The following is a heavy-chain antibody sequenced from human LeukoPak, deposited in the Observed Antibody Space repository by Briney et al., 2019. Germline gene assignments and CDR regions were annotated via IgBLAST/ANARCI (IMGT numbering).Heavy chain of an antibody. CDR2: ISGSGGST. CDR3: AKDMTTSPQHYGMDV. CDR1: GFTFSSYA. Sequence: PGASLRLSCAASGFTFSSYAMSWVRQAPGKGLEWVSAISGSGGSTYYADSVKGRFTISRDNSKNTLYLQMNSLRAEDTAVYYCAKDMTTSPQHYGMDVWGQGTTVTVPS. D-gene: IGHD4-11*01. J-gene: IGHJ6*02. V-gene: IGHV3-23*01.